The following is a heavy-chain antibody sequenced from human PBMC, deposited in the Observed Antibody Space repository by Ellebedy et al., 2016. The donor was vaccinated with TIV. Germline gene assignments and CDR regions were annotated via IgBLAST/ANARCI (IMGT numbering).Heavy chain of an antibody. CDR3: AKGRGGGSDTSAPRYYFDY. J-gene: IGHJ4*02. CDR1: GFTFSSYA. V-gene: IGHV3-23*01. D-gene: IGHD3-22*01. Sequence: GESLKISCAASGFTFSSYAMSWVRQAPGKGLEWVSTISSTGSRTYYADSVEGRFIISRENSKKTLYLQMNSLRAEDTAVYYCAKGRGGGSDTSAPRYYFDYWGLGTLVTVSS. CDR2: ISSTGSRT.